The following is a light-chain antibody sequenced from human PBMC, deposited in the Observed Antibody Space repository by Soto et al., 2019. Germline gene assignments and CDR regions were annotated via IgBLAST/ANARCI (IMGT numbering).Light chain of an antibody. CDR3: QQYDNLHLT. Sequence: DIQMTQSPSSLSASVGDRVTITCQASQDISNYLNWYQQKPGKAPKLLIYDASNLETGVPSRFSGSGSGTDFTFTSSSLQPEDLATYYCQQYDNLHLTFGGGTKVEIK. CDR2: DAS. CDR1: QDISNY. V-gene: IGKV1-33*01. J-gene: IGKJ4*01.